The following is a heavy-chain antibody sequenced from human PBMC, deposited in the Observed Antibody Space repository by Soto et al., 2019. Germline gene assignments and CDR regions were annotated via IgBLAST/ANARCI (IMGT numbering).Heavy chain of an antibody. CDR1: GGSISSYY. CDR3: ARVIGGYDYYYYYGMDV. V-gene: IGHV4-59*01. J-gene: IGHJ6*02. CDR2: TYYRGST. Sequence: QVQLQESGPGLVKPSETLSLTCTVSGGSISSYYWSWIRQPPGKGLEWIGYTYYRGSTNYNPSLKSRVTISVATSKNQFSLKLSSVTAADTAVYYCARVIGGYDYYYYYGMDVWGQGTTVTVSS. D-gene: IGHD5-12*01.